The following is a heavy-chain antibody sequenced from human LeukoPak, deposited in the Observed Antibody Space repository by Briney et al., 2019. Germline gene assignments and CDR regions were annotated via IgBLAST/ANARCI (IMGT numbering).Heavy chain of an antibody. J-gene: IGHJ6*03. CDR1: GFTFSSYG. D-gene: IGHD2-8*01. CDR2: IQYDGSNE. CDR3: AKDRCSNGIGCYYYYMDV. V-gene: IGHV3-30*02. Sequence: GGSLRLSCAASGFTFSSYGMHWVRQAPGKGLEWVAYIQYDGSNEQYAHSVRGRFSISRDSSKSTLYLQMNSLRAEDTAVYYCAKDRCSNGIGCYYYYMDVWGKGTTVTISS.